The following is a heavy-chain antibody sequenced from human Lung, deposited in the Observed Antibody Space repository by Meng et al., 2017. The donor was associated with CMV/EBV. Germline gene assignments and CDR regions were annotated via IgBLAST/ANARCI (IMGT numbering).Heavy chain of an antibody. CDR2: INPNSGGT. J-gene: IGHJ5*02. V-gene: IGHV1-2*02. D-gene: IGHD1-1*01. CDR3: ARVYKTAPYFVP. CDR1: GYTFTGYY. Sequence: SVKVSXKASGYTFTGYYLHWLRQAPGQGLEWMGWINPNSGGTTYARKFQGRVTMTRDTSINTADMELSGLTSDDTAVYYCARVYKTAPYFVPWGQGTLVTVSS.